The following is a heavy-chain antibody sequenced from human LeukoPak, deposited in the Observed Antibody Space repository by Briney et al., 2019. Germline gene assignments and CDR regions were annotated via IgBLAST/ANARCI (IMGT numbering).Heavy chain of an antibody. D-gene: IGHD6-13*01. CDR3: AKGGRIAAAGTFFDY. Sequence: PGGSLRLSCATSGFSFSSYGMSWVRQAPGKGLEWVSSISGLSGRTYYADSVKGRVTISRDNSKNALSLQMNSLRAEDTAVYYCAKGGRIAAAGTFFDYWGQGTLVTVSS. J-gene: IGHJ4*02. CDR2: ISGLSGRT. CDR1: GFSFSSYG. V-gene: IGHV3-23*01.